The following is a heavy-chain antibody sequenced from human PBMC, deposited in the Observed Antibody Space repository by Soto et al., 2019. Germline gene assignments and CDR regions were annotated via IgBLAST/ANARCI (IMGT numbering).Heavy chain of an antibody. V-gene: IGHV4-59*08. J-gene: IGHJ5*02. CDR2: VYYSGTT. CDR3: ARHEEATNWFDP. Sequence: QVQLQESGPGLVKPSETLSLTCTVSGGSIRDYYWSWIRQPPGKGLEWIAYVYYSGTTSYNPSLKSRLAISVDTSMNQFSLKLSSVTAADTAVYYCARHEEATNWFDPWGQGTLVTVSS. CDR1: GGSIRDYY.